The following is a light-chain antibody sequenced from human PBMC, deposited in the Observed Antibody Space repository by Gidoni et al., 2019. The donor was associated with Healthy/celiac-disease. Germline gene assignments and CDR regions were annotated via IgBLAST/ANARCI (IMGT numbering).Light chain of an antibody. J-gene: IGKJ3*01. Sequence: DIQMTQSPSTLSASVGDRVTITCRASQSISSWLAWYQHKPGKAPKLLIYKASSLESGVPSRFSGSGSGTEFTLTISSLQPDDFATYYCQQYNSYSITFGPGTKVDIK. V-gene: IGKV1-5*03. CDR2: KAS. CDR1: QSISSW. CDR3: QQYNSYSIT.